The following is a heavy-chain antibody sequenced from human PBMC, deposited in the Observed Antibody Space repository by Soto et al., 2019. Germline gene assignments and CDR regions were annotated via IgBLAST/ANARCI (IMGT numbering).Heavy chain of an antibody. CDR1: GGSISSGDYY. V-gene: IGHV4-30-4*01. J-gene: IGHJ4*02. CDR2: ISYSGSP. D-gene: IGHD6-19*01. CDR3: ASGIAVTGNGNFDY. Sequence: SETLSLTCTVSGGSISSGDYYWSWIRQPPGKGLEWIGRISYSGSPYYNPSLKSRLTISVVTSQNQFSLKVSSVTAADTAVYYCASGIAVTGNGNFDYWGQGTLVTVSS.